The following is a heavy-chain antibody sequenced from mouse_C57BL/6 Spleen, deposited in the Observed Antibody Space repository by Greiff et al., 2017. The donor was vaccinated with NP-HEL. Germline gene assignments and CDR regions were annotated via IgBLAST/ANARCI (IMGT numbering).Heavy chain of an antibody. J-gene: IGHJ4*01. CDR3: ARRGGNSDAMDY. CDR1: GYTFTSYW. CDR2: IDPSDSYT. D-gene: IGHD2-1*01. V-gene: IGHV1-59*01. Sequence: VQLQQSGAELVRPGTSVKLSCKASGYTFTSYWMHWVKQRPGQGLEWIGVIDPSDSYTNYNQKFKGKATLTVDTSSSTAYMQLSSLTSEDSAVYYCARRGGNSDAMDYWGQGTSVTVSS.